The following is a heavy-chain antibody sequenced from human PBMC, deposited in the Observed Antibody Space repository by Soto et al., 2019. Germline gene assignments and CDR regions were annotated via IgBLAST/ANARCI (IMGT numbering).Heavy chain of an antibody. V-gene: IGHV3-23*01. CDR1: GFSFSNYA. D-gene: IGHD4-17*01. CDR3: AKESLPEHYGDTLFDY. CDR2: FSAGGRT. J-gene: IGHJ4*02. Sequence: EVQLLESGGTLVQPGGSLRLSCAASGFSFSNYALSWVRQAPGKGLEWVSTFSAGGRTYYADSVKGRFTIARDSSQNTVHMQLSDLRPEDTAVYYCAKESLPEHYGDTLFDYWGQGTRVTVSS.